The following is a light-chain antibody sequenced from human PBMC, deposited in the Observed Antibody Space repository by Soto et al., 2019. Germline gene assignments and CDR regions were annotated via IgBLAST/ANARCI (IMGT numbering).Light chain of an antibody. J-gene: IGLJ1*01. V-gene: IGLV2-14*03. CDR1: SSDIGGYEY. CDR3: SSYTSSGTYV. CDR2: DVT. Sequence: QTALTQPASVSGSPGQSIIISCTGTSSDIGGYEYVCWYQQHPGKVPKLIIYDVTDWPSGVSNRFSGSKSGNTASLTISGLQAEDEADYYCSSYTSSGTYVFGSGTKVTVL.